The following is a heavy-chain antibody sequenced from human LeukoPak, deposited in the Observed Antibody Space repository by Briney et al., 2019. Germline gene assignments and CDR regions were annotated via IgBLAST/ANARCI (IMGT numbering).Heavy chain of an antibody. J-gene: IGHJ4*02. CDR3: ARDLQYYDFWSGAHRPYYFDY. CDR2: IKQDGSEK. V-gene: IGHV3-7*01. CDR1: GFTFSSYW. Sequence: GGSLRLSCAASGFTFSSYWMSWVRQAPGKGLEWVANIKQDGSEKYYVDSVKGRFTISRDNAKNSLYLQMNSLRAEDTAVYYCARDLQYYDFWSGAHRPYYFDYWGQGTLVTVSS. D-gene: IGHD3-3*01.